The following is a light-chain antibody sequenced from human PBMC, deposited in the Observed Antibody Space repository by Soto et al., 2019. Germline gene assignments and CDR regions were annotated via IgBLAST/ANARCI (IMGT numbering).Light chain of an antibody. CDR1: QSVSSRY. V-gene: IGKV3-20*01. J-gene: IGKJ5*01. CDR3: QQYGSSPT. Sequence: EIGLTQSPGTLSLSPGERATLSCRASQSVSSRYLGWYQQKPGQAPRLLIYGASSRATGIPDRFSGRGSGTDFTLTISRLEPEDFAVYYCQQYGSSPTFGQGTRLEMK. CDR2: GAS.